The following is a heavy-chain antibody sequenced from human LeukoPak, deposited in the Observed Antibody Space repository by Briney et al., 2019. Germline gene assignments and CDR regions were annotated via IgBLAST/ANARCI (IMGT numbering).Heavy chain of an antibody. D-gene: IGHD2-2*01. CDR3: ARDHLKYCSSTSCYWGHWFDP. V-gene: IGHV1-2*02. J-gene: IGHJ5*02. CDR1: GYTFTGYY. CDR2: INPNSGGT. Sequence: ASVKVSCKASGYTFTGYYMHWVRQAPGQGLEWMGWINPNSGGTNYAQKLQGRVTMTTDTSTSTAYMELRSLRSDDTAVYYCARDHLKYCSSTSCYWGHWFDPWGQGTLVTVSS.